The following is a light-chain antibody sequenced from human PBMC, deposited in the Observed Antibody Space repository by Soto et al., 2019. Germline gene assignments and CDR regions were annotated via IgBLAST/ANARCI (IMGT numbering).Light chain of an antibody. CDR1: QTIRRY. V-gene: IGKV1-39*01. CDR3: QQSYSNPRT. CDR2: AAS. Sequence: DIQMTQSPSSLAASVGDRVTITCRASQTIRRYLNWYQQKPGKAPHLLIFAASSLQSGVPSRFSGSGSATDFTLTISSLQPEDFATYYCQQSYSNPRTFGQGTRVEIK. J-gene: IGKJ1*01.